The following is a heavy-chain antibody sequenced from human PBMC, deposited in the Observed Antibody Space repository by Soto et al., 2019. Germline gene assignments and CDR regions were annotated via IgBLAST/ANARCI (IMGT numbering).Heavy chain of an antibody. V-gene: IGHV3-9*01. J-gene: IGHJ3*02. D-gene: IGHD3-10*01. Sequence: EVQLVESGGGLVQPGRSLRLSCAASGFTFDDYAMHWVRQAPGKGLEWVSGISWNSGSIGYADSVKGRFTISRDNAKNSLYLQMNSLGAEDRALYYCAKGGTMVRGVIPHDAFDIWGQGTMVTVSS. CDR1: GFTFDDYA. CDR2: ISWNSGSI. CDR3: AKGGTMVRGVIPHDAFDI.